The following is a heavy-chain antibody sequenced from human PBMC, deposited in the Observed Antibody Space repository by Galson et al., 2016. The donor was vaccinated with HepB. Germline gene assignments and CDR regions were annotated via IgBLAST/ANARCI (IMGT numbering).Heavy chain of an antibody. CDR2: IEKDGSEK. D-gene: IGHD5-24*01. CDR1: GFTFSSYF. V-gene: IGHV3-7*03. J-gene: IGHJ4*02. CDR3: AAGAGWVEDY. Sequence: SLRLSCAASGFTFSSYFMTWVRQAPGKGLQWVANIEKDGSEKNYVDSVKGRFPITRDNAKNSLYLQMNTLRAEDTAVYYCAAGAGWVEDYWGQGTLVIVSS.